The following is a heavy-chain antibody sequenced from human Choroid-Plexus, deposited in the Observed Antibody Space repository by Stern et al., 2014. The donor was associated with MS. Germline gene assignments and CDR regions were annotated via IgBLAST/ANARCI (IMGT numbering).Heavy chain of an antibody. J-gene: IGHJ5*02. CDR2: VSYDGSNK. D-gene: IGHD2/OR15-2a*01. V-gene: IGHV3-30*18. Sequence: VQLVESGGGVLHPGSPLSLSCVASGFTFGSWAMHWVRQAPGKGLEWGAGVSYDGSNKYYADSVKGRFTISRDNSQNTLYMQMSSLRPEDTAVYYCAKDRQYLTYFFDHWGQGSLVTVSS. CDR3: AKDRQYLTYFFDH. CDR1: GFTFGSWA.